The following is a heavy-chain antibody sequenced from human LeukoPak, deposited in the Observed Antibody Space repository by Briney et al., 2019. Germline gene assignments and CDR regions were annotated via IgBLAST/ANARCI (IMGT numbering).Heavy chain of an antibody. D-gene: IGHD2-15*01. V-gene: IGHV4-30-2*01. J-gene: IGHJ4*02. CDR2: IYHSGST. CDR1: GGSISSGGYS. Sequence: PSQTLSLTCAVSGGSISSGGYSWSWIRQPPGKGLEWIGYIYHSGSTYYNPSLKSRVTISVDRSKNQFSLKLSSVTAADTAVYYCARVGSRGYWGQGTLVTVSS. CDR3: ARVGSRGY.